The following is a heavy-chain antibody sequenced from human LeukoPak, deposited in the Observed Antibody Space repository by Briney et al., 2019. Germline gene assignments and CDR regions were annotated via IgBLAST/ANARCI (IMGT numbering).Heavy chain of an antibody. CDR2: IYHSGST. V-gene: IGHV4-30-2*01. CDR1: GGSISSGGYS. CDR3: ARVEVGFGEFRLDY. J-gene: IGHJ4*02. Sequence: ASETLSLTCAVSGGSISSGGYSWSWIRQPPGKGLEWIGYIYHSGSTYYNPSLKSRVTISVDRSKNQFSLKLSSVTAADTAVYYCARVEVGFGEFRLDYWGQGTLVTVSS. D-gene: IGHD3-10*01.